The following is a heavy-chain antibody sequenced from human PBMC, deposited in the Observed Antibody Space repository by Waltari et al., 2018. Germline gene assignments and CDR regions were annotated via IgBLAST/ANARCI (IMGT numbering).Heavy chain of an antibody. CDR2: INPNSGGT. V-gene: IGHV1-2*06. Sequence: QVQLVQSGAEVKKPGASVTVSCKASGYTFTGYYMHWLRPAPGQGLEWMGRINPNSGGTNYAQKFQGRVTMTRDTSISTAYMELSRLRSDDTAVYYCARIVYMSSSWEGYYYGMDVWGQGTTVTVSS. CDR3: ARIVYMSSSWEGYYYGMDV. J-gene: IGHJ6*02. D-gene: IGHD6-13*01. CDR1: GYTFTGYY.